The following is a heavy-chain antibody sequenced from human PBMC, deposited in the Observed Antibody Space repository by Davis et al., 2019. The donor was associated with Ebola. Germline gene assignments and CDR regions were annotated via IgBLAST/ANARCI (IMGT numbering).Heavy chain of an antibody. CDR2: IYPADSDT. Sequence: GESLKISCKGSGYSFTSYWIGWVRQMPGKGLEWMGIIYPADSDTKYSPSFQGQVTISADKSISTAYLQWSSLKASDTAMYYCARSDSNYVSPFDIWGQGTMVTVSS. CDR3: ARSDSNYVSPFDI. V-gene: IGHV5-51*01. CDR1: GYSFTSYW. J-gene: IGHJ3*02. D-gene: IGHD4-11*01.